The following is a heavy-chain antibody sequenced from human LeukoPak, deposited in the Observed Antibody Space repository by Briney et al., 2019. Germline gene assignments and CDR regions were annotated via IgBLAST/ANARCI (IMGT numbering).Heavy chain of an antibody. CDR2: ISGSGGST. CDR3: AKDFLTRYGSGSFFDY. CDR1: GFTFSDYA. J-gene: IGHJ4*02. D-gene: IGHD3-10*01. V-gene: IGHV3-23*01. Sequence: GGSLRLSCAASGFTFSDYAMSWVRQAPGKGLEWVSAISGSGGSTDYADSVKGRFTISRDNSKNMVFLQMNSLRADDTAVYYCAKDFLTRYGSGSFFDYWGQGTLVTVSS.